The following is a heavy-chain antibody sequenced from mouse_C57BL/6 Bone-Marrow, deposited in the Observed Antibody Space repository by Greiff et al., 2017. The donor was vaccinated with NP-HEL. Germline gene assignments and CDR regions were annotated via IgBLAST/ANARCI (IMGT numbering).Heavy chain of an antibody. V-gene: IGHV14-4*01. CDR1: GFNIKDDY. CDR3: TTSLYYGKGL. Sequence: VHVKQSGAELVRPGASVKLSCTASGFNIKDDYMHWVKQRPEQGLEWIGWIDPENGDTEYASKFQGKTTITADTSSNTAYLQLSSLTSEDTAVYYCTTSLYYGKGLWGQGTTLTVSS. J-gene: IGHJ2*01. CDR2: IDPENGDT. D-gene: IGHD1-1*01.